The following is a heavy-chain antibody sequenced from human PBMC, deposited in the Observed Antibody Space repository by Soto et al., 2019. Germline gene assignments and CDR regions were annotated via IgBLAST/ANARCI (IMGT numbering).Heavy chain of an antibody. CDR2: IWSDGSNK. V-gene: IGHV3-33*01. J-gene: IGHJ4*02. CDR1: GFTFSTYG. Sequence: QVQLVESGGGVVQPGRSLRLSCAASGFTFSTYGMHWVRQAPGKGLEWVAVIWSDGSNKYYADSVKGRFTISRDNSQKTLYLQMNSLRAEDTAVYYCARVFDTYYFDSWGQGNMVTVSS. D-gene: IGHD3-9*01. CDR3: ARVFDTYYFDS.